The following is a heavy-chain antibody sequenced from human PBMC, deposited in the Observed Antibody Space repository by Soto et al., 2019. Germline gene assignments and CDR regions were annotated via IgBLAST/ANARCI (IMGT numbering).Heavy chain of an antibody. CDR3: ATRAGGGPPYYFDY. CDR2: IKQDGSEK. J-gene: IGHJ4*02. V-gene: IGHV3-7*01. CDR1: GFTFRSYW. D-gene: IGHD3-16*01. Sequence: EVQLVESGGGLVQPGGSLRLSCAASGFTFRSYWMSWVRQAPGKGLEWVANIKQDGSEKYYVDSVKGRFTISRDDAKNSLYLQMNSLRAEDTAVYYCATRAGGGPPYYFDYWGQGTLVTVSS.